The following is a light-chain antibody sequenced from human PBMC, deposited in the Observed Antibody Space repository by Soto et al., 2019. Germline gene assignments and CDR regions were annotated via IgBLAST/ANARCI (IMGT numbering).Light chain of an antibody. CDR2: AAS. J-gene: IGKJ1*01. CDR1: QSISSY. Sequence: DIPMTQSPSSLSASVGDRVTITCRASQSISSYLNWYQQKPGKAPKLLIYAASSLQSGVPSRFSGSGSGTDFTLTISSLPPEDFATYYCQQSYSTPTFGQGTKVEIK. V-gene: IGKV1-39*01. CDR3: QQSYSTPT.